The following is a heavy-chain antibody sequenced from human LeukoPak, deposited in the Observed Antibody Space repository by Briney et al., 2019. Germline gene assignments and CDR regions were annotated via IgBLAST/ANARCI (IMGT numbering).Heavy chain of an antibody. D-gene: IGHD2-2*01. CDR2: IFYSGST. CDR1: GGSMSTYY. Sequence: SETLSLTCTVSGGSMSTYYWSWIRQPPGKGLEWIGSIFYSGSTNYNPSLKSRVTISVDTSKNQFSLKMNSVTAAETAVYYCARGVVPAANNNWFDPWGQGTLVTVSS. CDR3: ARGVVPAANNNWFDP. J-gene: IGHJ5*02. V-gene: IGHV4-59*01.